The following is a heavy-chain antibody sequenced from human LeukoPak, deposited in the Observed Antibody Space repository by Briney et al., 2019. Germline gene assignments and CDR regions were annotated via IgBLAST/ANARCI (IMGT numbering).Heavy chain of an antibody. J-gene: IGHJ4*02. CDR1: GFTFSSYG. CDR2: IRYDGSNK. Sequence: GGSLRPSCAASGFTFSSYGMPWVRQAPGKGLEWVAFIRYDGSNKYYADSVKGGFTISRDSSKNTLYLQMNSLRAEDTAVYYCAKDGSSSRPLGYWGQGTLVTVSS. CDR3: AKDGSSSRPLGY. D-gene: IGHD6-13*01. V-gene: IGHV3-30*02.